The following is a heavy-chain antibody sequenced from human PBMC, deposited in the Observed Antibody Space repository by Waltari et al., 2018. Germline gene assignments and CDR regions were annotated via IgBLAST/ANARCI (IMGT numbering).Heavy chain of an antibody. V-gene: IGHV3-15*01. CDR3: ATYRFNYETKAGFDY. D-gene: IGHD3-22*01. CDR2: IKTTTKGGTT. CDR1: GFTFSSAW. Sequence: EVQLVESGGGLVEPGGSLRLSCEASGFTFSSAWMSWVRQAPGKGLEWISRIKTTTKGGTTDYAAPVKGRFTISRDDSANTLFLQMNSLKTEDSAVYYCATYRFNYETKAGFDYWGQGTLVTVSS. J-gene: IGHJ4*02.